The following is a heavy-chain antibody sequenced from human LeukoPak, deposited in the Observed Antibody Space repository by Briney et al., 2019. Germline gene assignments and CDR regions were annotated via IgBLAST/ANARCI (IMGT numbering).Heavy chain of an antibody. J-gene: IGHJ4*02. CDR3: ASGVVRGVISY. Sequence: PGGSLRLSCAASGFTVSSNYMSWVRQAPGKGLEWVSVIYSGGSTYYADSVKGRFTISRDISKNTLYLQMNSLRAEDTAVYYCASGVVRGVISYWGQGTLVTVSS. V-gene: IGHV3-53*01. D-gene: IGHD3-10*01. CDR2: IYSGGST. CDR1: GFTVSSNY.